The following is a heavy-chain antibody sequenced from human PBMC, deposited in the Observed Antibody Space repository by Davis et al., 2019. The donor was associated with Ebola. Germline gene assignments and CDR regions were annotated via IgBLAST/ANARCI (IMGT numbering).Heavy chain of an antibody. CDR1: GFTFSSYW. CDR3: ARDFGDIVVVPAAVDY. V-gene: IGHV3-7*01. D-gene: IGHD2-2*01. CDR2: IKQDGSEK. J-gene: IGHJ4*02. Sequence: GESLKISCAASGFTFSSYWMSWVRQAPGKGLEWVANIKQDGSEKYYVDSVKGRFTISRDNAKNSLYLQMNSLRAEDTAVYYCARDFGDIVVVPAAVDYWGQGTLVTVSS.